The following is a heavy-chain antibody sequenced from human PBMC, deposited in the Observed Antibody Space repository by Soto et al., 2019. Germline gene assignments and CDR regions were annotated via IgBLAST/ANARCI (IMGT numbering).Heavy chain of an antibody. D-gene: IGHD2-21*02. V-gene: IGHV5-10-1*01. CDR3: ARHIVVVTSSYGMDV. CDR2: IDPSDSYT. J-gene: IGHJ6*02. Sequence: PGESLKISCKGSGYSFTSYWISWVRQMPGKGLEWMGRIDPSDSYTNYSPPFQGHVTISADKSISTAYLQWSSLKASDTAMYYCARHIVVVTSSYGMDVWGQGTTVTVSS. CDR1: GYSFTSYW.